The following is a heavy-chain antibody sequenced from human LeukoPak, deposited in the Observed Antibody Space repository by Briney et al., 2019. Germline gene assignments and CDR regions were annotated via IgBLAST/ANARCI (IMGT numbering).Heavy chain of an antibody. Sequence: SETLSLTCAVYGGSFSGYYWSWIRQPPGKGLEWIGEINHSGSTNYNPSLKSRVTISVDTSKNQFSLKLSSVTAADTAVYYCASIDIVANLAPAWGQGTLVTVSS. D-gene: IGHD5-12*01. CDR3: ASIDIVANLAPA. CDR1: GGSFSGYY. CDR2: INHSGST. V-gene: IGHV4-34*01. J-gene: IGHJ4*02.